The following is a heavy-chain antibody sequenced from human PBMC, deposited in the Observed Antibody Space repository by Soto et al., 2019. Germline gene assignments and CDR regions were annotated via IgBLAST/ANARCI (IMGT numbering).Heavy chain of an antibody. Sequence: PSETLSLTCTVSGGSISSYYWSWIRQPPGKGLEWIGYIYYSGSTNYNPSLKSRVTISVDTSKNQFSLKLSSVTAADTAVYYCARGHAYSGSGTYSNWFDSWGQGTLVTVSS. CDR1: GGSISSYY. D-gene: IGHD3-10*01. CDR2: IYYSGST. CDR3: ARGHAYSGSGTYSNWFDS. J-gene: IGHJ5*01. V-gene: IGHV4-59*12.